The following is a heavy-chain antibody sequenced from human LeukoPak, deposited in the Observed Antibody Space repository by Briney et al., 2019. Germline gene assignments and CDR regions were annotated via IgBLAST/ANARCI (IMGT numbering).Heavy chain of an antibody. V-gene: IGHV3-23*01. CDR2: IRRSGGST. D-gene: IGHD1-14*01. CDR3: AKNPGAFDI. Sequence: GGSLRLSCAVSGFTFSSYAMIWVRQAPGQGLEWVSAIRRSGGSTYYADSVKGRFTISRDNSKNTLYLQMNSLRAEDTAVYYCAKNPGAFDIWGQGTMVTVSS. J-gene: IGHJ3*02. CDR1: GFTFSSYA.